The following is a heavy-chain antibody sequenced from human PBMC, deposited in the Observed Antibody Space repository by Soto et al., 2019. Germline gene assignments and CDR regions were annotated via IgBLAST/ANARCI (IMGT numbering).Heavy chain of an antibody. J-gene: IGHJ4*02. V-gene: IGHV2-26*01. CDR3: ARIRYSSSWYYFDY. CDR1: GFSLSNARMG. CDR2: IFSNDEK. Sequence: SGPTLVNPTETLTLTCTVSGFSLSNARMGVSWIRQPPGKALEWLAHIFSNDEKSYSTSLKSRLTISKDTSKSQVVLTMTNMEPVDTATYYCARIRYSSSWYYFDYWGQGTLVTVSS. D-gene: IGHD6-13*01.